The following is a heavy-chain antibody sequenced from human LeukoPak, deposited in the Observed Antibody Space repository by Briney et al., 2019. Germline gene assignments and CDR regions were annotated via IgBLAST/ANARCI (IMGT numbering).Heavy chain of an antibody. J-gene: IGHJ5*02. CDR3: ARHQRDVVVVPAAIRVYNWFDP. Sequence: SETLSLTCTVSGGSISNNSYFWGWIRQPPGKGMEWIGSIYYSGIAYYNPSLKGRVTISVDTSKNQFSLKLTSVTASDTAVYYCARHQRDVVVVPAAIRVYNWFDPWGQGTLVTVSS. V-gene: IGHV4-39*01. D-gene: IGHD2-2*02. CDR2: IYYSGIA. CDR1: GGSISNNSYF.